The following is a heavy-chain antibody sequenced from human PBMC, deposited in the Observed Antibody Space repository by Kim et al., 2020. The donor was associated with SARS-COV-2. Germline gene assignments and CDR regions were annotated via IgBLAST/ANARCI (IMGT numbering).Heavy chain of an antibody. J-gene: IGHJ5*02. V-gene: IGHV4-4*02. CDR3: ARAVSSGWTLRDWFDP. Sequence: SETLSLTCDVSGVSMSSSNWWSWVRQPPGKGLEWIGEISHGGSTEYNPSLKSRVTISVDKSKNQFSLKVTSVTAADTAVYYCARAVSSGWTLRDWFDPWGQGTLVTVSS. CDR2: ISHGGST. CDR1: GVSMSSSNW. D-gene: IGHD6-19*01.